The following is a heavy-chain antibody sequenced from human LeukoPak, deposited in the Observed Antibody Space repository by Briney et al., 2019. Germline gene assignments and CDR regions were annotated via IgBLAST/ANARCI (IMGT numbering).Heavy chain of an antibody. Sequence: GGSLRLSCAASGFTFSSYAMHWVRQAPGKGLEWVAVISYDGSNKYYADSVKGRFTISRDNSKNTLYLQMNSLRAEDTAVYYCAKLKSFSSGCLDFWGQGTLVTVSS. D-gene: IGHD6-19*01. CDR2: ISYDGSNK. CDR3: AKLKSFSSGCLDF. V-gene: IGHV3-30-3*02. J-gene: IGHJ4*02. CDR1: GFTFSSYA.